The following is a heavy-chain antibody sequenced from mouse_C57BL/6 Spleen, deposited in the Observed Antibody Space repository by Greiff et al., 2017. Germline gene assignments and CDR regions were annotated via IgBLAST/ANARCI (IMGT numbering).Heavy chain of an antibody. CDR2: IHPNSGST. J-gene: IGHJ2*01. V-gene: IGHV1-64*01. CDR3: ARQRYMDY. Sequence: QVQLQQPGAELVQPGASVQLSCKASGYTFTSYWMHWVKQRPGQGLEWIGMIHPNSGSTNYHEKFKSKATLTVDKSSSTAYMQLSSLTSEDSAVYYCARQRYMDYWGQGTTLTVSS. D-gene: IGHD2-14*01. CDR1: GYTFTSYW.